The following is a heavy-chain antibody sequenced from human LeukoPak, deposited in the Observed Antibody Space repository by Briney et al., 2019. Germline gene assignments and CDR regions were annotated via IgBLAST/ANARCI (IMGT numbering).Heavy chain of an antibody. Sequence: SETLSLTCAVSGVSIRSVVYSYYWIRHYSWKGLSWIAHIYYSGSTNYNPSLKSRVTISVDTSKNQFSLKLSSVTAADTAVYYCARVHSIFWSGYSDAFDIWGQGTMVTVSS. J-gene: IGHJ3*02. D-gene: IGHD3-3*01. CDR2: IYYSGST. CDR1: GVSIRSVVYS. V-gene: IGHV4-61*08. CDR3: ARVHSIFWSGYSDAFDI.